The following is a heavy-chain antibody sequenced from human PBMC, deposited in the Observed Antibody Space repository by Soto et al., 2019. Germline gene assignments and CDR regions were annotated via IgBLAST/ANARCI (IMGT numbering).Heavy chain of an antibody. CDR3: VRESQGAGHFDY. CDR1: GGSLRNYY. J-gene: IGHJ4*02. CDR2: IHYSGGT. Sequence: QVQLQESGPGLVKPSETLSLTCSVSGGSLRNYYWMWIRQLPGKGLEWMGYIHYSGGTNYNPSLQSRVTMSVATPKTQFSLKLTSVNAADTAVYYCVRESQGAGHFDYWGQGTLVTVSS. D-gene: IGHD1-26*01. V-gene: IGHV4-59*01.